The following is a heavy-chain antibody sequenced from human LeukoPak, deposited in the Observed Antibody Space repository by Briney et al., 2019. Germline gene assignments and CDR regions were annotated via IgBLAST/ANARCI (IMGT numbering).Heavy chain of an antibody. CDR3: ARQNSGWLGGYYYYYMDV. V-gene: IGHV4-30-4*01. J-gene: IGHJ6*03. CDR2: IYYSGST. Sequence: PSETLSLTCTVSGGSISSGDYYWSWIRQPPGKGLEWIGYIYYSGSTYYNPSLKSRVTISVDTSKNQFSLKLSSVTAADTAVYYCARQNSGWLGGYYYYYMDVWGKGTTVTVSS. D-gene: IGHD6-19*01. CDR1: GGSISSGDYY.